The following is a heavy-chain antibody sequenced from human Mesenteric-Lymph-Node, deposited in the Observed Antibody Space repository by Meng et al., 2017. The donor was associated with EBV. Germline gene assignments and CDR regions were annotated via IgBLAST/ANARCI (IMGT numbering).Heavy chain of an antibody. Sequence: SGPGVLKPSETLPLTVAVYGGYFSGYSWGWSRQPPGKGLEWIGEINHSGSTNYNPSLKSRVTISVDTSKNQFSLKLSSVTAADTAVYYCASSKEAYDYVWGSYFYWGQGTLVTVSS. J-gene: IGHJ4*02. CDR3: ASSKEAYDYVWGSYFY. V-gene: IGHV4-34*01. CDR2: INHSGST. D-gene: IGHD3-16*01. CDR1: GGYFSGYS.